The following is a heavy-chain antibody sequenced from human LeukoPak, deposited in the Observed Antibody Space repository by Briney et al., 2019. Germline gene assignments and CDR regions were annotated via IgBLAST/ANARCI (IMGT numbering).Heavy chain of an antibody. CDR2: INHSGST. V-gene: IGHV4-34*01. Sequence: SETLSLTCTVSGGSISSYYWSWIRQPPGKGLEWIGEINHSGSTNYSPSLKSRLTVSVDTSKNQFSLKLSSVTAADTAVYYCARLTGYDFWSGYFLLGYYYYYYMDVWGKGTTVTVSS. CDR3: ARLTGYDFWSGYFLLGYYYYYYMDV. D-gene: IGHD3-3*01. CDR1: GGSISSYY. J-gene: IGHJ6*03.